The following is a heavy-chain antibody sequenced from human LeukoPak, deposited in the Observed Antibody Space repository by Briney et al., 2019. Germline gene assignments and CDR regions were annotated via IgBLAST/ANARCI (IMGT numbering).Heavy chain of an antibody. CDR2: IYYSGST. CDR3: ARVAGQAGESLYRVQFYYFDY. CDR1: GDSISSGDYY. D-gene: IGHD3-10*01. J-gene: IGHJ4*02. V-gene: IGHV4-30-4*01. Sequence: PSQTLSLTCTVSGDSISSGDYYWSWIRQPPGKGLEWMGYIYYSGSTYYNPSLRSRVTMSVDTSKTQISLKLSSVTAADTAVYYCARVAGQAGESLYRVQFYYFDYWGQGTLVTVSS.